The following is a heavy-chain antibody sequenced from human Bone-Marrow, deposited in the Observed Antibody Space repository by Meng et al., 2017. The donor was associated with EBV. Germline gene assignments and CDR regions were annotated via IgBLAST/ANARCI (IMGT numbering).Heavy chain of an antibody. V-gene: IGHV7-4-1*02. CDR1: GYTFTSYA. Sequence: QVRRLELGSELQKTGAPVKLSCKASGYTFTSYARNWARQAPGQGLEWMGWINTKTGKPTYAPGFTGRFVFSLDTSDSTTYLQISSLKTEDSAVYYCARDGGRRLDYWGQGTLVTVSS. CDR2: INTKTGKP. CDR3: ARDGGRRLDY. J-gene: IGHJ4*02. D-gene: IGHD3-16*01.